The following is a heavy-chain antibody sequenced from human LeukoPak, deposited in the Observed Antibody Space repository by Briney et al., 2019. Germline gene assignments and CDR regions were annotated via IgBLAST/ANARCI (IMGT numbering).Heavy chain of an antibody. CDR1: GYSFTSYW. J-gene: IGHJ4*02. D-gene: IGHD6-19*01. Sequence: GESLKISCKGSGYSFTSYWIGWVRQMPGKGLEWMGIIYPGYSDTRYSPSFQGQVTISADKSISTAYLQWSSLKASDTAMYYCATTGDYSSGWPPEGDFDYWGQGTLVTVSS. V-gene: IGHV5-51*01. CDR3: ATTGDYSSGWPPEGDFDY. CDR2: IYPGYSDT.